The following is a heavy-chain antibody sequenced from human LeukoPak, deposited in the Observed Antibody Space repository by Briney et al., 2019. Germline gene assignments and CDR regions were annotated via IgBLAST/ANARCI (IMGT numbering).Heavy chain of an antibody. Sequence: GVSLRLSCSVSGVTFTGFAMSWVRQAPGRGLEWVAIINAGGNTGYYADSVKGRFIISRDNSKNTMSVQMNRLRAEDTAVYYCAKEGEICFGRRCYSHYHYAMDAWGQGTTVTVSS. CDR3: AKEGEICFGRRCYSHYHYAMDA. D-gene: IGHD2-21*01. V-gene: IGHV3-23*01. CDR1: GVTFTGFA. J-gene: IGHJ6*02. CDR2: INAGGNTG.